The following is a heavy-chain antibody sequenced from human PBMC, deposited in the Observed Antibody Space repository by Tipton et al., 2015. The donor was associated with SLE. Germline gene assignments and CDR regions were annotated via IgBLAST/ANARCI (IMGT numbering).Heavy chain of an antibody. CDR2: IRSDSSKE. D-gene: IGHD1-1*01. CDR1: GFNFWDSA. Sequence: SLRLSCVTSGFNFWDSAMHWVRQATGKGLEWVAFIRSDSSKEEYADSVKGRFTISRDDWKNTLFLQMNSLRTEDTAVYYCSRDGLSGWGQGTVVTVSS. V-gene: IGHV3-30*02. J-gene: IGHJ4*02. CDR3: SRDGLSG.